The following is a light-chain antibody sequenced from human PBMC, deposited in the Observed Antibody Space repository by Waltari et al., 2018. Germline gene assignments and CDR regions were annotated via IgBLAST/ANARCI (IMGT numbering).Light chain of an antibody. CDR2: GVN. CDR1: SGDVGNYHL. V-gene: IGLV2-23*02. J-gene: IGLJ2*01. Sequence: QSTLTQPASVSGSLGPSITISCIGTSGDVGNYHLVSWYQQHPGKAPKFMIYGVNKRPSGVSNRFSGSKSGNTASLTISGLQGEDEAIYFCSSYAAYNTMIFGGGTKVTVL. CDR3: SSYAAYNTMI.